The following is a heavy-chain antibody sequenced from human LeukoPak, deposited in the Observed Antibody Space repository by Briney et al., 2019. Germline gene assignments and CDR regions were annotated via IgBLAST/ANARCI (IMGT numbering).Heavy chain of an antibody. D-gene: IGHD1-26*01. CDR3: AGSIVGATRDAFDI. Sequence: ASVKVSCKASGGTFSSYAISWVRQAPGQGLEWMGWINPNSGGTNYAQKFQGRVTMTRDTSISTAYMELSRLRSDDTAVYYCAGSIVGATRDAFDIWGQGTMVTVSS. J-gene: IGHJ3*02. CDR1: GGTFSSYA. V-gene: IGHV1-2*02. CDR2: INPNSGGT.